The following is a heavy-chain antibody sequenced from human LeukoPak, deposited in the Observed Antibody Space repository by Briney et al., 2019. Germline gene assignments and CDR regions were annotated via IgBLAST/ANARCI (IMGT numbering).Heavy chain of an antibody. CDR2: ISYDGSNK. V-gene: IGHV3-30-3*01. J-gene: IGHJ4*02. D-gene: IGHD4-17*01. CDR3: ARETGGAVGSTDFDY. Sequence: QSGGSLRLSCAASGFTFSSYAMHWVRQAPGKGLEWVAVISYDGSNKYYADSVKGRFTISRDNSKNTLYLQMNSLRAEDTALYYCARETGGAVGSTDFDYWGQGTLVTVSS. CDR1: GFTFSSYA.